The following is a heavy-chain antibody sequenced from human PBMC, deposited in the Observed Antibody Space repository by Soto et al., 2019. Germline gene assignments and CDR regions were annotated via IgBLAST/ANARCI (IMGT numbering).Heavy chain of an antibody. D-gene: IGHD3-9*01. Sequence: GGSLRLSCAASGFTVSSNYMSWVRQAPGKGLEWVSVIYSGGSTYYADSVKGRFTISRDNSKNTLYLQMNSLRAEDTAVYYCASAKRYYDILMVYYYYYSSGAVGGKGTRVTVP. CDR3: ASAKRYYDILMVYYYYYSSGAV. J-gene: IGHJ6*03. CDR2: IYSGGST. V-gene: IGHV3-66*01. CDR1: GFTVSSNY.